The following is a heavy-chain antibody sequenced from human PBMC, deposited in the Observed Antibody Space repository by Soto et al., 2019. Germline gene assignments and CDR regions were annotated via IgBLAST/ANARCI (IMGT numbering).Heavy chain of an antibody. CDR3: ARGLGP. CDR1: GGSMSSGGYF. J-gene: IGHJ5*02. D-gene: IGHD3-10*01. V-gene: IGHV4-30-2*01. CDR2: IYHSGST. Sequence: SETLSLTCAVFGGSMSSGGYFWSWIRQPPGKGLEWIGYIYHSGSTYYNPSLKSRVTISVDRSKNQFSLKLSSVTAADTAVYYCARGLGPWGQGTLVTVSS.